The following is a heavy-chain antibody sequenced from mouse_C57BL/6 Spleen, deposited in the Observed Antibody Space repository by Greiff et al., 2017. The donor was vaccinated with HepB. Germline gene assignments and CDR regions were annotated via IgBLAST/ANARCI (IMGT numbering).Heavy chain of an antibody. J-gene: IGHJ4*01. D-gene: IGHD1-1*01. Sequence: VQLQESGAELARPGASVKLSCKASGYTFTSYGISWVKQRTGQGLEWIGEIYPRSGNTYYNEKFKGKATLTADKSSSTAYMELRSLTSEDSAVYFCARYGPYYAMDYWGQGTSVTVSS. CDR3: ARYGPYYAMDY. CDR2: IYPRSGNT. V-gene: IGHV1-81*01. CDR1: GYTFTSYG.